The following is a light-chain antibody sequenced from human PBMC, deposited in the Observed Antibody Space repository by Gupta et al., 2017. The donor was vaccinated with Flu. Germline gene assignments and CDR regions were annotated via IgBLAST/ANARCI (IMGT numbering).Light chain of an antibody. CDR1: NIGRKS. J-gene: IGLJ3*02. Sequence: GQTARSTSEGNNIGRKSVDWDQLMPVQSPVLIVCHDGNRLSGIPERFSGSNSGNTATLTISRVYAGDEADYYCQGRDSSSDHWVFGGGTKLTVL. CDR2: HDG. V-gene: IGLV3-21*02. CDR3: QGRDSSSDHWV.